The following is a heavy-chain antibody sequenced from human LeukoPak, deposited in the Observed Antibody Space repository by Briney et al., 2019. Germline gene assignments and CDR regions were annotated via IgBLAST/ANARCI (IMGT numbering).Heavy chain of an antibody. D-gene: IGHD6-19*01. CDR2: ISGSGGST. V-gene: IGHV3-23*01. J-gene: IGHJ4*02. CDR3: AKGSRSSGWPYYFDY. CDR1: GFTFSSYA. Sequence: GGSLRLSCAASGFTFSSYAMSWVRQAPGKGLEWVSAISGSGGSTYYADSVKGRFTISRGNSKNTLYLQMNSLRAEDTAVYYCAKGSRSSGWPYYFDYWGQGTLVTVSS.